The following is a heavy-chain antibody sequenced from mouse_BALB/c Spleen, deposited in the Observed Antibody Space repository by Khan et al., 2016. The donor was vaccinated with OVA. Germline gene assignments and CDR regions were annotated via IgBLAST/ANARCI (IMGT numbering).Heavy chain of an antibody. V-gene: IGHV3-1*02. CDR3: ARTARIKY. J-gene: IGHJ2*01. D-gene: IGHD1-2*01. CDR2: INYSGRT. CDR1: GYSITSGYG. Sequence: EVQLVESGPGLVKPSQSLSLTCTVTGYSITSGYGWNWIRQFPGNKLEWMGYINYSGRTNYNPSLKSRISITRDTSKNQFFLQLNSVTTEDTATYYCARTARIKYWGQGTTLTVSS.